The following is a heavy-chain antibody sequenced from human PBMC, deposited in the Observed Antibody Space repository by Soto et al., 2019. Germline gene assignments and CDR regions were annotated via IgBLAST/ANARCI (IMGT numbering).Heavy chain of an antibody. CDR3: ARGIGIAADGLGYAS. CDR1: GGSISSGGYS. V-gene: IGHV4-30-2*01. D-gene: IGHD2-15*01. CDR2: IYHSGST. Sequence: SETLSLTCAVSGGSISSGGYSWSWIRQPPGKGLEWIGYIYHSGSTYYNPSLKSRVTISVDRSKNQFSLKLSSVTAADTAVYYCARGIGIAADGLGYASWGQGTLDPGSS. J-gene: IGHJ5*02.